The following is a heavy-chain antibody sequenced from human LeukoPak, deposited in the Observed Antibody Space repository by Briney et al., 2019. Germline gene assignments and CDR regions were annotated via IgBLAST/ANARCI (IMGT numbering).Heavy chain of an antibody. J-gene: IGHJ4*02. CDR2: IIPIFGTA. Sequence: GSSVKVSCKASGGTFSSYAISWVRQAPGQGLEWMGRIIPIFGTANYAQKFQGRVTITTDESTSTAYMELSSLRSEDTAVYYCARVKDYYDSSGLQNRYYFDYWGQGTLVTVSS. V-gene: IGHV1-69*05. D-gene: IGHD3-22*01. CDR1: GGTFSSYA. CDR3: ARVKDYYDSSGLQNRYYFDY.